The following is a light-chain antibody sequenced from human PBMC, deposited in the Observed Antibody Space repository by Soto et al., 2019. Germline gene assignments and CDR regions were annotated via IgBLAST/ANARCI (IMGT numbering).Light chain of an antibody. CDR1: NSNIGAGHR. CDR2: GDS. Sequence: QSVLTQPPSVTGAPGQRVTISCTGTNSNIGAGHRVNWYQQFPNRGPKLLMYGDSNRPSGVPDRFSGSKSGTSASLAITGLQAEDEADYYCQSFDTSLNGLIFGGGTKLTVL. J-gene: IGLJ2*01. V-gene: IGLV1-40*01. CDR3: QSFDTSLNGLI.